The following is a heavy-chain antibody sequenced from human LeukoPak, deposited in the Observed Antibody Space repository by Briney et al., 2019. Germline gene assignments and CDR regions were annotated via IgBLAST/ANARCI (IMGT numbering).Heavy chain of an antibody. CDR3: ARGDDSSGYYYDYFDY. CDR2: INPSGGST. J-gene: IGHJ4*02. Sequence: GASVKVSCKTSGYTFTGYYMHWVRQAPGQGLEWMGWINPSGGSTSYAQKFQGRVTMTRDTSTSTVYMELSSLRSEDTAVYYCARGDDSSGYYYDYFDYWGQGTLVTVSS. D-gene: IGHD3-22*01. V-gene: IGHV1-46*01. CDR1: GYTFTGYY.